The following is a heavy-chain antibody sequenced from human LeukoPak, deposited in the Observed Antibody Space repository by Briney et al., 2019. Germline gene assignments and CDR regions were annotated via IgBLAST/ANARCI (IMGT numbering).Heavy chain of an antibody. Sequence: ASVRVSCKASGCTFTAYYMHWVRQAPGQGLEWLGWINPNTDVTRYAQKFQGRVTMTRDTSISSVYMELSRLTCDDTAVYYCARSRESCIGGTCPGDYWGQGTRVTVSS. V-gene: IGHV1-2*02. D-gene: IGHD2-15*01. CDR2: INPNTDVT. J-gene: IGHJ4*02. CDR1: GCTFTAYY. CDR3: ARSRESCIGGTCPGDY.